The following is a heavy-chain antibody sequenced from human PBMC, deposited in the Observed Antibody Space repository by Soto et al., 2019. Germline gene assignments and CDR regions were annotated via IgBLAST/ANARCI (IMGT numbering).Heavy chain of an antibody. CDR1: GYTFTGYY. CDR3: ARVLAPTAEKKFGDAFDI. V-gene: IGHV1-2*04. J-gene: IGHJ3*02. Sequence: ASVKVSCKASGYTFTGYYMHWVRQAPGQGLEWMGWINPNSGGTNYAQKFQGWVTMTRDTSISTAYMELSRLRSDDTAVYYCARVLAPTAEKKFGDAFDIGGKGKMVT. CDR2: INPNSGGT. D-gene: IGHD3-16*01.